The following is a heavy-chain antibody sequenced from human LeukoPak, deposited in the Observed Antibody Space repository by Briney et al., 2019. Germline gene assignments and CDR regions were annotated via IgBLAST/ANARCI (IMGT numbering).Heavy chain of an antibody. CDR3: ARNRAAAGTYMDV. CDR2: IYPGDSDT. J-gene: IGHJ6*03. V-gene: IGHV5-51*01. Sequence: GESLKISCKGSGYSFTSYWIGWVRQMSGKGLEWMGIIYPGDSDTRYSPSFQGQVIISADKSISTAYLQWSSLKASDTAMYYCARNRAAAGTYMDVWGKGTTVTISS. D-gene: IGHD6-13*01. CDR1: GYSFTSYW.